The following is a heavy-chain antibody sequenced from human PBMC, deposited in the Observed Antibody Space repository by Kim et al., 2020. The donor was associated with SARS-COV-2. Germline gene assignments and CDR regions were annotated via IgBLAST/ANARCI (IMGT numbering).Heavy chain of an antibody. CDR1: GFTFRSYG. Sequence: GGSLRLSCAASGFTFRSYGMHWVRQAPGKGLEWVAVIWYDGSNKYYADSVKGQFTISRDNSKYTLYLPMNSRRAEDTAVYYCARDFGRPLVRGVIGTVRYWGQGTLVTVSS. D-gene: IGHD3-10*01. CDR3: ARDFGRPLVRGVIGTVRY. J-gene: IGHJ4*02. V-gene: IGHV3-33*01. CDR2: IWYDGSNK.